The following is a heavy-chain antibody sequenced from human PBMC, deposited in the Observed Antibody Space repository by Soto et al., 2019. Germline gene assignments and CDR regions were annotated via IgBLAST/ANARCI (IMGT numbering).Heavy chain of an antibody. CDR2: IYYSGST. CDR1: GGSISSSSYY. J-gene: IGHJ2*01. D-gene: IGHD5-12*01. CDR3: ARLRPNVDIVAKRDWYFDL. V-gene: IGHV4-39*01. Sequence: QLQLQESGPGLAKPSETLSLTCTVSGGSISSSSYYWGWIRQPPGKGLEWIGSIYYSGSTYYNPSLKSRVTISVDTSKNQFSLKLSSVTAADTAVYYCARLRPNVDIVAKRDWYFDLWGRGTLVTVSS.